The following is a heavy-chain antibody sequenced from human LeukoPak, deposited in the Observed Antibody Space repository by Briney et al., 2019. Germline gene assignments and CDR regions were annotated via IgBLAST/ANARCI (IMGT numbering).Heavy chain of an antibody. J-gene: IGHJ4*02. V-gene: IGHV3-23*01. CDR3: AKAPVTTCRGAFCYPFDY. CDR2: ISGSGGST. CDR1: GFTFSSDA. Sequence: GGSLRLSCAASGFTFSSDAMSWVRQAPGKGLEWVSAISGSGGSTYYADSVKGRFTISRDSSKNTLFLQMNRLRPEDAAVYYCAKAPVTTCRGAFCYPFDYWGLGTLVTVSS. D-gene: IGHD2-15*01.